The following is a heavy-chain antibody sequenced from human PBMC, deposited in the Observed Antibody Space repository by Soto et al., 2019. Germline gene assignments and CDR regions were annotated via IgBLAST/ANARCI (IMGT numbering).Heavy chain of an antibody. CDR1: GASISMYY. V-gene: IGHV4-59*08. CDR2: MYFRGST. J-gene: IGHJ4*02. D-gene: IGHD3-10*01. Sequence: PPETLSLTCPLYGASISMYYLSWIRQPPGKGLEWIGYMYFRGSTNYNPSLKSRVTISVDTSKNQFSLKLSSVCAAVPAVYYRARHMVRGVPFGYWGQGTLVTVS. CDR3: ARHMVRGVPFGY.